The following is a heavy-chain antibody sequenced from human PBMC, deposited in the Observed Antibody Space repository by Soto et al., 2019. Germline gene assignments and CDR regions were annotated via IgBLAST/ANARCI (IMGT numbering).Heavy chain of an antibody. CDR3: ARPLAPYYDFWSGPFDS. D-gene: IGHD3-3*01. J-gene: IGHJ4*02. CDR2: ISYDGSNK. Sequence: QVQLVESGGGVVQPGRYLRLSCAASGYTFSSYGMHWVRQAPGKGLEWVAVISYDGSNKYYADSVKGRFTISRDNSKNSLYLQMNSLRAEDTAVYYCARPLAPYYDFWSGPFDSWGQGTLVTVSS. CDR1: GYTFSSYG. V-gene: IGHV3-30*03.